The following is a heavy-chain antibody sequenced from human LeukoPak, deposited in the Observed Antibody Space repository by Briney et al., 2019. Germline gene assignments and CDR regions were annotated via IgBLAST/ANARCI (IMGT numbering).Heavy chain of an antibody. D-gene: IGHD2-2*01. CDR1: GYSISSSNW. CDR2: IYYSGST. CDR3: ARSGTSSRIFDY. J-gene: IGHJ4*02. V-gene: IGHV4-28*01. Sequence: PSDTLSLTCAVSGYSISSSNWWGWARQPPGKGLEWIGYIYYSGSTYYNPSLKSRVTMSVDTSKNQFSLKLSSVTDVDTAVYFCARSGTSSRIFDYWGQGTLVTVSS.